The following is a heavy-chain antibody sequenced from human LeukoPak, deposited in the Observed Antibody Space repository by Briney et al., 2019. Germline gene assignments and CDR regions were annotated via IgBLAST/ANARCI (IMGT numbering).Heavy chain of an antibody. J-gene: IGHJ6*03. CDR3: ARLVYYYDSSGYSNYYYYMDV. CDR1: GFTFSSYA. Sequence: GSLRLSCAASGFTFSSYAMSWIRQPRGKGLEWIGSIYYSGSTYYNPSLKSRVTISVDTSKNQFSLKLSSVTAADTAVYYCARLVYYYDSSGYSNYYYYMDVWGKGTTVTVSS. D-gene: IGHD3-22*01. V-gene: IGHV4-38-2*01. CDR2: IYYSGST.